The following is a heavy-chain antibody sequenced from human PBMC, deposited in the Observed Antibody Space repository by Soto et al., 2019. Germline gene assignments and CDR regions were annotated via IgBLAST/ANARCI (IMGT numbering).Heavy chain of an antibody. V-gene: IGHV5-51*01. D-gene: IGHD3-9*01. CDR2: IYPGDSDT. CDR1: GYSFTSSW. Sequence: GESLKLSCTGSGYSFTSSWIAWVRQMPGKGLEWMGIIYPGDSDTRYSPSFQGQVTISADKSISTAYLQWSSLKASDTATYYCARLLDYDILTGYIWGQGTMVTVSS. J-gene: IGHJ3*02. CDR3: ARLLDYDILTGYI.